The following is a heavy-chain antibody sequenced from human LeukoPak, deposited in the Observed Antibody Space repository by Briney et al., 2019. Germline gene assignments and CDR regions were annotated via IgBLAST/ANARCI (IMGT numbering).Heavy chain of an antibody. D-gene: IGHD6-19*01. V-gene: IGHV3-30*04. CDR1: GFTFSTYA. J-gene: IGHJ4*02. CDR3: ARDSRQGSGWSGIDY. Sequence: GGSLRLSCVASGFTFSTYAMHWVRQAPGKGLEWMAFTSYDGSDKYYADSVKGRFTISRDNSKNTLYLQMNSLRPEDTAIYYCARDSRQGSGWSGIDYWGQGTLVTVSS. CDR2: TSYDGSDK.